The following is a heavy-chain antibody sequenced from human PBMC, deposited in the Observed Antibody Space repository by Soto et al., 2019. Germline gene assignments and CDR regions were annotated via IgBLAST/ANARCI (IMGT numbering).Heavy chain of an antibody. J-gene: IGHJ6*02. CDR3: AGDAAPYSSSEYAPIKLYFYGMDV. Sequence: ASVKVSCKASGYTFTSYGISWVRQAPGQGLEWMGWISAYNGNTNYAQKLQGRVTMTTDTSTSTAYMELRSLRSDDTAVYYCAGDAAPYSSSEYAPIKLYFYGMDVWGQGTTVTVAS. CDR1: GYTFTSYG. D-gene: IGHD6-13*01. V-gene: IGHV1-18*01. CDR2: ISAYNGNT.